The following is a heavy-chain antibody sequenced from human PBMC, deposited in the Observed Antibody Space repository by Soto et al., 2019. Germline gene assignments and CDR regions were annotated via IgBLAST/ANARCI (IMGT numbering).Heavy chain of an antibody. V-gene: IGHV3-9*01. J-gene: IGHJ4*02. D-gene: IGHD2-2*01. Sequence: EVQLVESGGGLVQPGRSLRLSCAASGFTFDDYAMHWVRQAPGKGLGWVSGISWNSGSIGYAYSVKGRFTISRDNAKNSLYLQMNSLRAEDTALYYCAKGGQLLTEGGGYWGQGTLVTVSS. CDR3: AKGGQLLTEGGGY. CDR1: GFTFDDYA. CDR2: ISWNSGSI.